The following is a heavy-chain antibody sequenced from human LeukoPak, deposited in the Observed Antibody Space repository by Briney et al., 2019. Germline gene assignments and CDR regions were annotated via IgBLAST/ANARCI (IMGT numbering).Heavy chain of an antibody. J-gene: IGHJ5*02. V-gene: IGHV6-1*01. D-gene: IGHD3-22*01. CDR2: TYYRSKWYN. CDR3: ARDGPSGYDSSANWFDP. CDR1: GDSVSSNSAA. Sequence: SQTLSLTCAISGDSVSSNSAAWNWIRQSPSRGLEWLGRTYYRSKWYNDYAVSVKSRITINPDTSKNQFSLQLNSVTPEDTAVYYCARDGPSGYDSSANWFDPWGQGTLVTVSS.